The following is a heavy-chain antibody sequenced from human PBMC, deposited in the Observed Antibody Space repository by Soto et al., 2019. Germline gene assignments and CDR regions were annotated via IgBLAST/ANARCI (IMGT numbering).Heavy chain of an antibody. CDR1: GGSISNSAND. CDR3: AKGVRGVPNWFDP. V-gene: IGHV4-31*03. D-gene: IGHD3-10*01. CDR2: IYYSGGT. J-gene: IGHJ5*02. Sequence: QVQLQESGPGLVRPSQTLSLSCTVSGGSISNSANDWSRIRQHPGEGLEWIGYIYYSGGTYYSPSLKARVTMSIAASKNQFSLKLSSVTAADTAVYYCAKGVRGVPNWFDPWGQGTLVTVSS.